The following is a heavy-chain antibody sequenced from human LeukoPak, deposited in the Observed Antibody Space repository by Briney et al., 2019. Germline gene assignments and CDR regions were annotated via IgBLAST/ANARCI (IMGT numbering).Heavy chain of an antibody. CDR3: ASFPLNYDSSGYYSFFDY. CDR1: GGSFSGYY. Sequence: SETLSLTCAVYGGSFSGYYRSWIRQPPGKGLEWIGEINHSGSTNYNPSLKSRVTISVDTSKNQFSLKLSSVTAADTAVYYCASFPLNYDSSGYYSFFDYWGQGTLVTVSS. CDR2: INHSGST. D-gene: IGHD3-22*01. V-gene: IGHV4-34*01. J-gene: IGHJ4*02.